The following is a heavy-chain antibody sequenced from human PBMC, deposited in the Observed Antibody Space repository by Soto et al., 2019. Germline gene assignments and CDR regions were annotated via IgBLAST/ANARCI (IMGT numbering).Heavy chain of an antibody. Sequence: PGGSLRLSCAAPGLTFSSYELNWVRQAPGKGLEWVYYISSRGGTTYDADAVKGRFTISRDNAKTSLYLQMNSLRAEDTALYYCASDYGSGFAVYWGQGPLVTVSS. D-gene: IGHD3-10*01. CDR3: ASDYGSGFAVY. CDR1: GLTFSSYE. J-gene: IGHJ4*02. V-gene: IGHV3-48*03. CDR2: ISSRGGTT.